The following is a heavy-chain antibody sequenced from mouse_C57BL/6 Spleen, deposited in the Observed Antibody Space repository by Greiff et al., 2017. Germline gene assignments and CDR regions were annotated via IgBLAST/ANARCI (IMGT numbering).Heavy chain of an antibody. D-gene: IGHD2-3*01. Sequence: QVQLQQPGAELVKPGASVKLSCKASGYTFTSYWMQWVKQRPGQGLEWIGEIAPSDSYTHYNQKFKGKATLTVDTSSSTAYMQLSSLTSADSAVYYYARWLLIDDAMDYWGQGTSVTVSS. CDR2: IAPSDSYT. CDR3: ARWLLIDDAMDY. CDR1: GYTFTSYW. V-gene: IGHV1-50*01. J-gene: IGHJ4*01.